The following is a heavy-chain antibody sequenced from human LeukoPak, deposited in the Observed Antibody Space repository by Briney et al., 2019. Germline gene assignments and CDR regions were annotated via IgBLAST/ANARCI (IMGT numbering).Heavy chain of an antibody. CDR2: ISYDGSNK. D-gene: IGHD3-9*01. V-gene: IGHV3-30*04. J-gene: IGHJ4*02. CDR3: ASDILTGSTTDY. CDR1: GFTFSSYA. Sequence: PGGSLRLSCAASGFTFSSYAMHWVRQAPGKGLEWVAVISYDGSNKYYADSVKGRFTISRDNSKNTLYLQMNSLRAEDTAVYYCASDILTGSTTDYWGQGTLVTVSS.